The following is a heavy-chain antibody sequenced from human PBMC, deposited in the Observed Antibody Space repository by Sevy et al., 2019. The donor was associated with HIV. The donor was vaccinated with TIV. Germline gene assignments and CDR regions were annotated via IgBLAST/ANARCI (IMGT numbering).Heavy chain of an antibody. CDR3: ARVGGWEVGSLDNWFDP. CDR2: ISGSGDTT. J-gene: IGHJ5*02. V-gene: IGHV3-23*01. D-gene: IGHD1-26*01. CDR1: EFTFSNYA. Sequence: GGSLRLSCAASEFTFSNYAMTWVRQAPEKGLEWVSAISGSGDTTYYGDSVKGRFTISSDYSKNTLYLQMNSLRAEDRAVYYCARVGGWEVGSLDNWFDPWGQGPLVTVSS.